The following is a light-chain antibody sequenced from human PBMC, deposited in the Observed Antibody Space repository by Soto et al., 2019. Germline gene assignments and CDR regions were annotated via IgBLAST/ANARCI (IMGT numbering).Light chain of an antibody. Sequence: QSVLTQPRSVSGSPGQSVTISCTGTSSGVGGYNYVSWYQQHPGKAPKLMIYDVSKRPSGVPDRFFGSKSGNTASLTISGLQAEDEADYYCCSYAGDYTWVFGGGTKLTVL. CDR1: SSGVGGYNY. CDR2: DVS. J-gene: IGLJ3*02. CDR3: CSYAGDYTWV. V-gene: IGLV2-11*01.